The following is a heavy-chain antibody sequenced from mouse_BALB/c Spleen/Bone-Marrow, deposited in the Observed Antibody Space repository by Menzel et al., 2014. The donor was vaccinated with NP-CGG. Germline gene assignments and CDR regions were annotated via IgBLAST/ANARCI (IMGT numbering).Heavy chain of an antibody. CDR1: GYAFSSYW. V-gene: IGHV1-80*01. Sequence: QVQLQQSGAELVRPGPSVKISCKASGYAFSSYWMNWVKQRPGQGLEWIGRIYPGDGDTNYSGKFKGKATLTADESSSTAYMQLSSLTSEDSAVYFCAFGNYDFDYWGQGTTLTVSS. CDR3: AFGNYDFDY. D-gene: IGHD2-1*01. J-gene: IGHJ2*01. CDR2: IYPGDGDT.